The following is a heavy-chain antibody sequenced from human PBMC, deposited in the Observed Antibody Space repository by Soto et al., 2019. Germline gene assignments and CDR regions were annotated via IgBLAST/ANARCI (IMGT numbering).Heavy chain of an antibody. Sequence: GGSLRLSCAASGFTFSSYAMHWVRQAPGKGLEWVAVISYDGSNKYYADSVKGRFTISRDNSKNTLYLQMNSLRAEDTAVYYCAALYCSGGSCYSSPYYYYGMDVWGQGTTVTV. CDR3: AALYCSGGSCYSSPYYYYGMDV. D-gene: IGHD2-15*01. J-gene: IGHJ6*02. CDR1: GFTFSSYA. V-gene: IGHV3-30-3*01. CDR2: ISYDGSNK.